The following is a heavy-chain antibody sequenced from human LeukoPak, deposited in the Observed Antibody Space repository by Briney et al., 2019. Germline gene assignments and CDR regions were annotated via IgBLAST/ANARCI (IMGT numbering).Heavy chain of an antibody. CDR1: GHTFTSYG. Sequence: ASVKVSCKASGHTFTSYGISWVRQAPGQGLEWMGWISAYNGNTNYAQKLQGRVTMTTDTSTSTAYMELRSLRSDDTAVYYCARAGYSYGYDAFDIWGQGTMVTVSS. J-gene: IGHJ3*02. V-gene: IGHV1-18*01. D-gene: IGHD5-18*01. CDR2: ISAYNGNT. CDR3: ARAGYSYGYDAFDI.